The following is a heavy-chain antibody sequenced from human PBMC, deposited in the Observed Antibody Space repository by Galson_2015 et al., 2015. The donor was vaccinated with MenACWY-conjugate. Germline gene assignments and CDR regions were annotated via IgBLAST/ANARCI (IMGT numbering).Heavy chain of an antibody. D-gene: IGHD1-26*01. CDR2: INPGGSST. CDR1: GFIFNTYW. V-gene: IGHV3-74*01. J-gene: IGHJ4*02. CDR3: AKSRRASLYFDP. Sequence: SLRLSCAASGFIFNTYWMHWVRQAPGKGLVWVSRINPGGSSTTYADSVKDRFTISRDNAKNTLYLQMNSLRPEDTAVFYCAKSRRASLYFDPWGQGTLVTVSS.